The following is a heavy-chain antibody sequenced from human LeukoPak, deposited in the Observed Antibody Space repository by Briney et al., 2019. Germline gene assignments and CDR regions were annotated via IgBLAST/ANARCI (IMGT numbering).Heavy chain of an antibody. CDR1: GGSISSSSYY. Sequence: SETLSLTCTVSGGSISSSSYYWGWIRQPPGKGLEWIGSIYYSGSTYYNPSLESRVTISVDTSKNQFSLKLSSVTAADTAVYYCASDRGMVRGVIITFFDYWGQGTLVTVSS. J-gene: IGHJ4*02. CDR2: IYYSGST. CDR3: ASDRGMVRGVIITFFDY. D-gene: IGHD3-10*01. V-gene: IGHV4-39*01.